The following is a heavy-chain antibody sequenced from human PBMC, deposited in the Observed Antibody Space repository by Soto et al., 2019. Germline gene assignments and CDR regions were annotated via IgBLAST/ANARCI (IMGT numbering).Heavy chain of an antibody. Sequence: QVQLQQWGAGLLKPSETLSLTCAVYGGSFSGYYWTWIRQPPGTGLGWIGEINHSGSTNYNPPLKSRLAISVDRSKNQFSLKLTSVTAADSAVYYCARDKITGLFDYWGQGTLVTVSS. V-gene: IGHV4-34*01. CDR2: INHSGST. D-gene: IGHD1-1*01. CDR1: GGSFSGYY. J-gene: IGHJ4*02. CDR3: ARDKITGLFDY.